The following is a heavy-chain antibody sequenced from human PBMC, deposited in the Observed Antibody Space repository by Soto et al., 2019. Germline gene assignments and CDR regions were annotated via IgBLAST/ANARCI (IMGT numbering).Heavy chain of an antibody. CDR2: INSDGSSI. J-gene: IGHJ6*02. CDR3: AREVSHGYVLRGMDV. CDR1: KFTITSYW. D-gene: IGHD5-18*01. Sequence: EVQLVESGGGLVQPGGSVRLSCAASKFTITSYWMHWVRQAPGKGLVWVSRINSDGSSISYADAVKGRFTMSRDNAKNTLYLQMNGMGVEDTAVYYCAREVSHGYVLRGMDVWGQGTTVTVFS. V-gene: IGHV3-74*01.